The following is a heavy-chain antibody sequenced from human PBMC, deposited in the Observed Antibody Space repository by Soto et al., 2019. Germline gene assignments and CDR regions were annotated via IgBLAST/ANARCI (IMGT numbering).Heavy chain of an antibody. J-gene: IGHJ6*02. D-gene: IGHD4-17*01. CDR2: IYYSGST. CDR1: GGSISSSSYY. Sequence: QLQLQESGPGLVKPSETLSLTCTVSGGSISSSSYYWGWIRQPPGKGLEWIGSIYYSGSTYYNPSLKSRVTISVDTSKNQFSLKLSSVTAADTAVYYCAITNTDYGGLYYYYGMDVWGQGTTVTVSS. V-gene: IGHV4-39*01. CDR3: AITNTDYGGLYYYYGMDV.